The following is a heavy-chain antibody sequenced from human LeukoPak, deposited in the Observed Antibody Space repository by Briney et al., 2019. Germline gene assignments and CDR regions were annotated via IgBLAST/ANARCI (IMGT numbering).Heavy chain of an antibody. Sequence: PGGSLRLSCATSGFTFNTYGMHWVRQAPGKGLEWVAVIWFDGNDKYYADSVRGRVTISRDNSKNTLYLQMNSLRVEDTAVYYCARDDVGSGWYDYWGQGTLVTVSS. CDR1: GFTFNTYG. J-gene: IGHJ4*02. D-gene: IGHD6-19*01. CDR3: ARDDVGSGWYDY. V-gene: IGHV3-33*01. CDR2: IWFDGNDK.